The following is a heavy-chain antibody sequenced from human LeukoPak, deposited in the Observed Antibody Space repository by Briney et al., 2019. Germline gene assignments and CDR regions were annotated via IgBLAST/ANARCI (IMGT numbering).Heavy chain of an antibody. V-gene: IGHV4-59*01. CDR3: ARSTPLYDSSGYYPDY. CDR2: IYYSGST. D-gene: IGHD3-22*01. Sequence: SETLSLTCTVSGGSISIYYWSWIRQPPGKGLEWIGYIYYSGSTNYNPSLKSRVTISVDTSKNQFSLKLSSVTAEDTAVYYCARSTPLYDSSGYYPDYWGQGTLVTVSS. J-gene: IGHJ4*02. CDR1: GGSISIYY.